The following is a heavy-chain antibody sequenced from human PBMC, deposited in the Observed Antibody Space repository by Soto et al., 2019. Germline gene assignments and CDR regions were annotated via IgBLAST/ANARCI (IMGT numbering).Heavy chain of an antibody. CDR2: ISGSDDST. J-gene: IGHJ4*02. CDR1: GFTFSSYA. CDR3: AKRSSSYTFDY. D-gene: IGHD6-6*01. Sequence: EAQLLESGGGLVQPGESLSLSCAASGFTFSSYAMSWVRQAPGKGLEWVSVISGSDDSTYYADSVKGRFTISRDNSKNTLYLQMNSLRAEDTAVYYCAKRSSSYTFDYWGQGTLVTVSS. V-gene: IGHV3-23*01.